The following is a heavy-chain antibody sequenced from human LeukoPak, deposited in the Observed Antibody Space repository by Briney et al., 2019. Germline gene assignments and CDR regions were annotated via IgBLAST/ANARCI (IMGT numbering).Heavy chain of an antibody. D-gene: IGHD6-13*01. V-gene: IGHV3-48*04. Sequence: GGSLRLSCAASGFTFSNAWMNWVRQAPGKGLEWISYISGSGSTIFYADSVKGRFTISRDNAKTSLYLQVNSLRAEDTAVYYCARDLAAAGYFDYWGQGTLVTVSS. CDR1: GFTFSNAW. CDR2: ISGSGSTI. CDR3: ARDLAAAGYFDY. J-gene: IGHJ4*02.